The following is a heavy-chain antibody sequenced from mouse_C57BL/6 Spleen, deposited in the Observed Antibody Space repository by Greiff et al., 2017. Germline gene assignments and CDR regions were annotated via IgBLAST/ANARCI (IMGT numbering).Heavy chain of an antibody. Sequence: EVHLVESGGGLVKPGGSLKLSCAASGFTFSSYTMSWVRQTPEKRLEWVATISGGGGNTYYPDSVKGRFTISRDNAKNTLYLQMSSLRSEDTALYYCARHDSSGYNFDYWGQGTTLTVSS. CDR1: GFTFSSYT. V-gene: IGHV5-9*01. CDR3: ARHDSSGYNFDY. J-gene: IGHJ2*01. D-gene: IGHD3-2*02. CDR2: ISGGGGNT.